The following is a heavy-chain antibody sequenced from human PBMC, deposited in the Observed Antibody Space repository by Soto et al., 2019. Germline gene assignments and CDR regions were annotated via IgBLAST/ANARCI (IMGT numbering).Heavy chain of an antibody. CDR1: GFTFSSYA. D-gene: IGHD5-18*01. CDR3: AKMGGYSYGPTYYFDY. J-gene: IGHJ4*02. Sequence: GGSLRLSCAASGFTFSSYAMSWVRQAPGKGLEWVSAISGSGGSTYDADSVKGRFTISRDNSKNTLYLQMNSLRAEDTAVYYCAKMGGYSYGPTYYFDYWGQGTLVTVSS. CDR2: ISGSGGST. V-gene: IGHV3-23*01.